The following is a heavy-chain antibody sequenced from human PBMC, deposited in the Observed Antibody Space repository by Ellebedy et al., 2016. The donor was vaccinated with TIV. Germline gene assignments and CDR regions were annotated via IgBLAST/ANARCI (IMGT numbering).Heavy chain of an antibody. J-gene: IGHJ5*02. CDR2: IYYSGST. CDR1: GGSISSYY. Sequence: SETLSLTXTVSGGSISSYYWSWIRQPPGKGLEWIGYIYYSGSTNYNPSLKSRVTISVDTSKNQFSLKLSSVTAADTAVYYCARGRGYCSSTSCYHWFDPWGQGTLVTVSS. CDR3: ARGRGYCSSTSCYHWFDP. D-gene: IGHD2-2*01. V-gene: IGHV4-59*12.